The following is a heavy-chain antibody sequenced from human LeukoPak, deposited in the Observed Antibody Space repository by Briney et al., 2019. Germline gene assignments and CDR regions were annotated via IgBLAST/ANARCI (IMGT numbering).Heavy chain of an antibody. D-gene: IGHD3-22*01. J-gene: IGHJ4*02. CDR2: INHSGST. Sequence: SETLSLTCAVYGGSFSGYYWSWIRQPPGKGLEWIGEINHSGSTNYNPSLKSRVTISVDTFKNQFSLKLSSVTAADTAVYYCASRITMIVVDWGQGALVTVSS. V-gene: IGHV4-34*01. CDR1: GGSFSGYY. CDR3: ASRITMIVVD.